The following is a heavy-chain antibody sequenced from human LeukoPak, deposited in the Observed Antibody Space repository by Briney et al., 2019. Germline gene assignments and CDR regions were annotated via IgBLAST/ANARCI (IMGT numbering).Heavy chain of an antibody. D-gene: IGHD3-22*01. Sequence: GGSLRLSCAASGFTFSSYAMHWVRQAPGKGLEWVAVISYDGSNKYYADSVKGRFTISRDNAKNSLYLQMNSLRAEDTAVYYCARSVKGGGGDYYDSSGYPHGMDVWGQGTTVTVSS. V-gene: IGHV3-30*04. CDR3: ARSVKGGGGDYYDSSGYPHGMDV. CDR2: ISYDGSNK. CDR1: GFTFSSYA. J-gene: IGHJ6*02.